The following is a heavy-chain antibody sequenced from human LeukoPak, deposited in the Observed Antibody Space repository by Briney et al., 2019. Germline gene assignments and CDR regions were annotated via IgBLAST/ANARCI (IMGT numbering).Heavy chain of an antibody. CDR3: ARGTGDMGY. J-gene: IGHJ4*02. CDR2: ITTYSGNT. CDR1: GYTFTSYG. D-gene: IGHD2-15*01. Sequence: ASVKVSCKASGYTFTSYGISWVRQAPGQGLEWMGWITTYSGNTNYAQRLRGRVTMTTDTSTNTAYMELRNLRSDDTAVYYCARGTGDMGYWGQGTLVTVSS. V-gene: IGHV1-18*01.